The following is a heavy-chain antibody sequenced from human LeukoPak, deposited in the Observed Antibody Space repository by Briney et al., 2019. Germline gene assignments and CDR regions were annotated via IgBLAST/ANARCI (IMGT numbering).Heavy chain of an antibody. CDR3: ARVCSSTSCYEGGYFYGMDV. V-gene: IGHV4-34*01. CDR1: GGSFSGYY. D-gene: IGHD2-2*01. Sequence: PSETLSLTCAVYGGSFSGYYWSWIRQPPGKGLEWIGSIYQSGSTYYNASLRSRVIISIDRPKNQFSLKVNSVTAADTAVYYCARVCSSTSCYEGGYFYGMDVWGQGTTVTVSS. J-gene: IGHJ6*02. CDR2: IYQSGST.